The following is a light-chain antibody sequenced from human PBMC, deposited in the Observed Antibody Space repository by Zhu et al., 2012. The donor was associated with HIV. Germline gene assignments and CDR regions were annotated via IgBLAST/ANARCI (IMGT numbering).Light chain of an antibody. V-gene: IGKV3-15*01. CDR1: QSVGRN. Sequence: EIVMTQSPATLSVSPGERATLSCRANQSVGRNLAWYQQKPGQPPRLLIYGASTRATGIPARFSGSGSGTEFTLTISNMQSEDFAVYYCQHYYNWLGTFGQGTKVEIK. CDR2: GAS. J-gene: IGKJ1*01. CDR3: QHYYNWLGT.